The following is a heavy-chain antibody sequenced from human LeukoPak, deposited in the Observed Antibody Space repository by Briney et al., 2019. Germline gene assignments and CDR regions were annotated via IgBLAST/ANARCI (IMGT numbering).Heavy chain of an antibody. CDR1: GGSFSGYY. V-gene: IGHV4-34*01. CDR2: INHSGST. J-gene: IGHJ4*02. D-gene: IGHD4-17*01. CDR3: ARLTPDDGDYVGLYFDY. Sequence: SETLSLTCAVYGGSFSGYYWSWIRQPPGKGLEWIGEINHSGSTNYNPSLKSRVTISVDTSKNQFSLKLSSVTAADTAVYYCARLTPDDGDYVGLYFDYWGQGTLVTVSS.